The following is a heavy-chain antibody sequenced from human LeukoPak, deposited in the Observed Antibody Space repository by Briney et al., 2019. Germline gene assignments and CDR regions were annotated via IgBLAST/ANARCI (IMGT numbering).Heavy chain of an antibody. J-gene: IGHJ4*02. CDR1: GFTFSSYA. Sequence: GGSLRLSCAASGFTFSSYAMSWVRQAPGKGLEWVSAISGSGGSTYYADSVKGRSTISRDNSKNTLYLQMNSPRAEDTAVYYCAKGQGLSFDYWGQGTLVTVSS. D-gene: IGHD3/OR15-3a*01. CDR3: AKGQGLSFDY. V-gene: IGHV3-23*01. CDR2: ISGSGGST.